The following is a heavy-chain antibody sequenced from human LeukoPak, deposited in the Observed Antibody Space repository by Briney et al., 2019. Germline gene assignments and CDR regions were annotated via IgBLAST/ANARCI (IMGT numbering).Heavy chain of an antibody. CDR3: ARGAVYYYDSSGYYYED. Sequence: SETLSLTCAVYGGSFSGYYWSWIRQPPGKGLEWIGEINHSGSTNYNPSLKSRVTISVDTSKNQFSLKLSSVTAADTAVYYCARGAVYYYDSSGYYYEDWGQETLVTVSS. J-gene: IGHJ4*02. CDR2: INHSGST. D-gene: IGHD3-22*01. CDR1: GGSFSGYY. V-gene: IGHV4-34*01.